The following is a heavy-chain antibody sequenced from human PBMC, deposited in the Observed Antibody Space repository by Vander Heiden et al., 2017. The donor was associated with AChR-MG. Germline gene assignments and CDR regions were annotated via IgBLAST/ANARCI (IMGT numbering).Heavy chain of an antibody. J-gene: IGHJ3*02. CDR1: GFTFDDYA. V-gene: IGHV3-9*01. CDR3: ANLEFRGYSSSANDAFDI. CDR2: ISWNSGSI. D-gene: IGHD6-6*01. Sequence: EVQLVESGGGLVQPGRSLRLSCAASGFTFDDYAMHWVRQAPGKGLEWVSGISWNSGSIGDADSVKGRFTMSRDNAKNSLYLQMNSLRAEDTALYYCANLEFRGYSSSANDAFDIWGQGTMVTVSS.